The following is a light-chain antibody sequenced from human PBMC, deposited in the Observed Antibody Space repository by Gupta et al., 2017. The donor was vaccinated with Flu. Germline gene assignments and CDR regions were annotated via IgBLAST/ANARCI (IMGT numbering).Light chain of an antibody. Sequence: SFALPPPFPVSVCPGQTASITCSGDKLGDKYACWYQQKPGQSPVLVIYQDSKRPSGIPERFSGSNSGNTATLTISGTQAMDEADYYCQAWDSSTVVFGGGTKLTVL. V-gene: IGLV3-1*01. J-gene: IGLJ2*01. CDR2: QDS. CDR3: QAWDSSTVV. CDR1: KLGDKY.